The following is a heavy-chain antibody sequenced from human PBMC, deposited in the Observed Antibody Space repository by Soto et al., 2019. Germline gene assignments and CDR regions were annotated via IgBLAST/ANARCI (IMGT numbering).Heavy chain of an antibody. Sequence: EVQLVESGGGLVQPGGSLRLSCAASGFTFSTFNMNWVRQAPGMGLESLSYISSSSNSIYYADSVKGRFTISRDNAKNSLYLHMNSVRDDDTAVYYCAREVSGDYYFDYWGQGTLVTVSS. CDR1: GFTFSTFN. V-gene: IGHV3-48*02. CDR2: ISSSSNSI. CDR3: AREVSGDYYFDY. D-gene: IGHD4-17*01. J-gene: IGHJ4*02.